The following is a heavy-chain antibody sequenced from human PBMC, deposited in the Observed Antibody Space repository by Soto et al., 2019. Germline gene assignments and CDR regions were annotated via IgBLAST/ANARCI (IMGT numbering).Heavy chain of an antibody. CDR3: ARGVMVRGLNYYAMDV. CDR1: GYTFSTYP. Sequence: QVQLVQSGAEVKEPGASVNVSCKASGYTFSTYPMHWVRQAPGQRLEWMGWISAGNDNTAYSQKFQGRVTIARDTSANPGHMELSSLRSEDTAVYYCARGVMVRGLNYYAMDVWGQGTTVTVSS. D-gene: IGHD3-10*01. CDR2: ISAGNDNT. J-gene: IGHJ6*02. V-gene: IGHV1-3*01.